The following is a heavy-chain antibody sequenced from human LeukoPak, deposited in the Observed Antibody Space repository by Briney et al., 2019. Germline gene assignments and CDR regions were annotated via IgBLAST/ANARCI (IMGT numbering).Heavy chain of an antibody. D-gene: IGHD3-22*01. Sequence: SETLSLTCTVSGGSIRITSYYGGWIRQPRGRGLEWIWSIYYSGSTYYNTSLKTRVTISVDTSKNQFPLKLSSVTAADTAVYYCAMETVITTLDYWGQGTLVTVPS. CDR2: IYYSGST. CDR1: GGSIRITSYY. J-gene: IGHJ4*02. CDR3: AMETVITTLDY. V-gene: IGHV4-39*01.